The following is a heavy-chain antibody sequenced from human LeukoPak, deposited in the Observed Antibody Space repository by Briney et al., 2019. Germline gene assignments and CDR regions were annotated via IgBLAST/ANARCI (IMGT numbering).Heavy chain of an antibody. CDR2: ISYSGST. D-gene: IGHD3-10*01. CDR1: GGSFSGYY. CDR3: ARHPELYFFDY. V-gene: IGHV4-59*08. J-gene: IGHJ4*02. Sequence: SETLSLTCAVYGGSFSGYYWSWIRQPPGKGLEWIGYISYSGSTNYNPSLKSRVTISADTSKNQVSLTLSSVTAADTAVYYCARHPELYFFDYWGQGTLVTVSS.